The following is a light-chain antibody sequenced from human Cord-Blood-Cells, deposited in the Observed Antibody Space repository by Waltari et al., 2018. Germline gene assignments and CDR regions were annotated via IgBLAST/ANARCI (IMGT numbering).Light chain of an antibody. Sequence: DIQMTQSPSSLSASVVDRVTITCRASQSISSYLNWYQQKPGKAPKLLIYAASSLQSGVPSRFSGSGSGTDFTLTISSLQPEDFVTYYCQQSYSTPYTFGQGTKLEIK. CDR1: QSISSY. J-gene: IGKJ2*01. CDR2: AAS. V-gene: IGKV1-39*01. CDR3: QQSYSTPYT.